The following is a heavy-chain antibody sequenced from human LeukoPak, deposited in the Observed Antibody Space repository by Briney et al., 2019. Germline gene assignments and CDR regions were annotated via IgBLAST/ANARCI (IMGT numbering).Heavy chain of an antibody. J-gene: IGHJ4*02. CDR1: GFTFRSYS. CDR3: ARGSGWDDY. CDR2: ISSSSSYI. V-gene: IGHV3-21*01. Sequence: GGSLRLSCAASGFTFRSYSMNWVRQAPGKGLEWVSSISSSSSYIYYADSVRGRFTISRDNAKNSLYLQMNSLRAEDTAVYYCARGSGWDDYWGQGTLVTVSS. D-gene: IGHD6-19*01.